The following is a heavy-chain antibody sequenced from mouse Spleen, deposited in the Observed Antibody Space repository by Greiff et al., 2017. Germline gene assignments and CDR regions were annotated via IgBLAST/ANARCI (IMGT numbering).Heavy chain of an antibody. J-gene: IGHJ2*01. CDR3: AKRNYYGSSLDY. CDR2: IYPYNGGT. CDR1: GYTFSDYN. V-gene: IGHV1S29*02. Sequence: VHVKQSGPELVKPGVSVKISCKASGYTFSDYNMYWVKLSHGKSLEWIGYIYPYNGGTGYNQKFNSKATLSVDNSSSTAYLELRSLTSEDSAVFYCAKRNYYGSSLDYWGQGTTLTVSS. D-gene: IGHD1-1*01.